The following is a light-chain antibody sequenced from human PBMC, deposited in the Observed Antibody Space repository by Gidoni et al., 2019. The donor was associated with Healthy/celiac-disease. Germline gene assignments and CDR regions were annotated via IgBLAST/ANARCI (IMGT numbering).Light chain of an antibody. Sequence: DIVMTQAIDSLAVSLGERATINCKSSQSVLYSSNNKNYLAWYQQKPGQPPKLLIYWASTRESGVPDRFSGSGSGTDFTLTIRSLQAEDVAVSYCQQYYSAPYTFGQGTKLEIK. CDR3: QQYYSAPYT. CDR1: QSVLYSSNNKNY. CDR2: WAS. V-gene: IGKV4-1*01. J-gene: IGKJ2*01.